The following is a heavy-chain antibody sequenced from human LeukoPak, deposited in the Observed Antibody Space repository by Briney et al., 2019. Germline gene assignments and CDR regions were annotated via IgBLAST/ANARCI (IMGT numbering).Heavy chain of an antibody. D-gene: IGHD3-22*01. CDR3: ASWGYYYDSSGYYPSGAFDI. CDR1: GFTFDDYG. Sequence: GGSLRLSCAASGFTFDDYGMSWVRQAPGKGLEWVSGINWNGGSTGYVDSVKGRFTISRDNAKNSLYLQMNSLRAEDTALYYCASWGYYYDSSGYYPSGAFDIWGQGTMVTVSS. V-gene: IGHV3-20*04. CDR2: INWNGGST. J-gene: IGHJ3*02.